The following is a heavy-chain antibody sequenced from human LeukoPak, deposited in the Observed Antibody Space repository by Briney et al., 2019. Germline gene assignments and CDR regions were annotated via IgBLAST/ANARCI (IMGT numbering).Heavy chain of an antibody. V-gene: IGHV1-2*02. CDR1: GYTFTGYY. CDR3: ARDRCSGGSCYSGY. Sequence: ASVKVSCKASGYTFTGYYMQWVRQAPGQGLEWMRWINPNSGGTSYAQKFQGRVTMTRDTSISTAYMELSRLRSDDTAVYYCARDRCSGGSCYSGYWGQGTLVTVSS. CDR2: INPNSGGT. D-gene: IGHD2-15*01. J-gene: IGHJ4*02.